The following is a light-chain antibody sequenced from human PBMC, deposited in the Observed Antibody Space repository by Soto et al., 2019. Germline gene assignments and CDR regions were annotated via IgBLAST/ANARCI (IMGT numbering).Light chain of an antibody. CDR3: QQRSNWPWT. V-gene: IGKV3-11*01. CDR1: QSVSSY. CDR2: DAS. J-gene: IGKJ1*01. Sequence: EIVLTQSPATLSLSPGERATLSCRASQSVSSYLAWYQQKPGQAPRLLIYDASNRATGIPARFSGSGSGTDFTLPISSLEPEDFAVDYCQQRSNWPWTFGQGTKVEIK.